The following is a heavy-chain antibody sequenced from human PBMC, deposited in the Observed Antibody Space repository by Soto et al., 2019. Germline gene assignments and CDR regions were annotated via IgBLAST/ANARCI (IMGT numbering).Heavy chain of an antibody. D-gene: IGHD2-8*01. J-gene: IGHJ4*02. CDR3: ARARMVYATPLDY. CDR2: IYYSGST. CDR1: GGSISSGDYY. Sequence: QAQLQESGPGLVKPSQTLSLTCTVSGGSISSGDYYWSWIRQPPGKGLEWIGYIYYSGSTYYNPSLKSRVTISVDTSKNQFSLKLSSVTAADTAVYYCARARMVYATPLDYWGQGTLVTVSS. V-gene: IGHV4-30-4*01.